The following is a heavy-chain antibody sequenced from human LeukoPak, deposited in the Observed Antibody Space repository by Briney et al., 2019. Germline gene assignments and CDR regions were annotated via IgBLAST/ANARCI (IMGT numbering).Heavy chain of an antibody. J-gene: IGHJ5*02. Sequence: PSETLSLTCTVSGGSISSGSYYWSWIRQPAGKGLEWIGRIYTSGSTNYNPSLKSRVTISVDTSKNQFSLKLSSVTAADTAVYYCARVYQLLLGRFDPWGQGTLVTVSS. CDR1: GGSISSGSYY. D-gene: IGHD2-2*01. CDR3: ARVYQLLLGRFDP. V-gene: IGHV4-61*02. CDR2: IYTSGST.